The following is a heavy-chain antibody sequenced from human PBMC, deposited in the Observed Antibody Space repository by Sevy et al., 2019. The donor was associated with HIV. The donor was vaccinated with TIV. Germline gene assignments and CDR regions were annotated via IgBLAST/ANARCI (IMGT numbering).Heavy chain of an antibody. D-gene: IGHD3-22*01. V-gene: IGHV3-23*01. CDR1: GFTFSSYA. J-gene: IGHJ3*02. CDR3: PKMRKMDYSLTYYYDSSGYYGAFDI. Sequence: GGSLRLSCAASGFTFSSYAMSWVRQAPGKGLEWVSAISGSGGSTYYAAFVKVRFTISRDNSKNTMYLQMNSLRAEDTAVYYCPKMRKMDYSLTYYYDSSGYYGAFDIWGQVTMVTVSS. CDR2: ISGSGGST.